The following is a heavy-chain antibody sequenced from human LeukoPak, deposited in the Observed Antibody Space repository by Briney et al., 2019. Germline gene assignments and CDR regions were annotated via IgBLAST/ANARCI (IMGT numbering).Heavy chain of an antibody. CDR2: IYNSGNT. CDR1: GGSISSYY. D-gene: IGHD5-18*01. Sequence: SETLSLTCTVSGGSISSYYWTWIRQPPGKGLEWIAYIYNSGNTNYNPSLKSRVTISVDTSKNQFSLKLNSVTAADTAVYYCVRDRGYSYGYFDYWGQGTLVTVSS. J-gene: IGHJ4*02. CDR3: VRDRGYSYGYFDY. V-gene: IGHV4-59*01.